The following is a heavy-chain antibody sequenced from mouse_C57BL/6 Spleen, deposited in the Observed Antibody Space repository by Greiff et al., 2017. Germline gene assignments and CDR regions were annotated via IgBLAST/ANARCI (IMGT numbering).Heavy chain of an antibody. V-gene: IGHV1-76*01. CDR2: IYPGSGNT. Sequence: VQLQQSGAELVRPGASVKLSCKASGYTFTDYYINWVKQRPGQGLEWIARIYPGSGNTYYNEKFKGKATLTAEKSSSTAYMQLSSLTSEDSAVYFCARDDLYDGYYPFAYWGQGTLVTVSA. D-gene: IGHD2-3*01. CDR3: ARDDLYDGYYPFAY. J-gene: IGHJ3*01. CDR1: GYTFTDYY.